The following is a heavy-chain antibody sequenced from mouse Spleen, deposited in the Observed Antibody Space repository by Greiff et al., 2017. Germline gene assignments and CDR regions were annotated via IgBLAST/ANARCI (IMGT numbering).Heavy chain of an antibody. D-gene: IGHD3-1*01. CDR1: GYTFTSYW. CDR3: ARSSGYTGVAY. CDR2: IDPSDSYT. Sequence: QVQLKESGAELVKPGASVKLSCKASGYTFTSYWMHWVKQRPGQGLEWIGEIDPSDSYTNYNQKFKGKATLTVDKSSSTAYMQLSSLTSEDSAVYYCARSSGYTGVAYWGQGTLVTVSA. V-gene: IGHV1-69*02. J-gene: IGHJ3*01.